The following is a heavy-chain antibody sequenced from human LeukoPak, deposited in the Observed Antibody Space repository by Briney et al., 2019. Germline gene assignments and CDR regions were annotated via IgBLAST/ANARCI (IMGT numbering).Heavy chain of an antibody. CDR3: ARATESSGYYYVAFDI. Sequence: PGGSLRLSCAASGFTFSDYYMSWIRQAPGKGLEWVSYISSSGSTIYYADSVKGRFTISRDNAKNSLYLQMNSLRAEDTAVYYCARATESSGYYYVAFDIWGQGTMATVSS. D-gene: IGHD3-22*01. CDR1: GFTFSDYY. J-gene: IGHJ3*02. CDR2: ISSSGSTI. V-gene: IGHV3-11*01.